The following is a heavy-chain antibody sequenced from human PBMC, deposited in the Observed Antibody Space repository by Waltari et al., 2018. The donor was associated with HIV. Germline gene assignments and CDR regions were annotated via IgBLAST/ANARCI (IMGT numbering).Heavy chain of an antibody. D-gene: IGHD3-3*01. J-gene: IGHJ5*01. CDR1: GGSVSSGSYY. Sequence: QMQLQESGPGLVKPSATLSLTCAVPGGSVSSGSYYWSWIRQPPGTGLEWVGYIYYSGSTNYNPSLKSRVIISIDTSKNQFSLKLNSVTAADTAVYYCARGLEYDFWSNYHNTFESWGQGTLVTVSS. CDR2: IYYSGST. V-gene: IGHV4-61*01. CDR3: ARGLEYDFWSNYHNTFES.